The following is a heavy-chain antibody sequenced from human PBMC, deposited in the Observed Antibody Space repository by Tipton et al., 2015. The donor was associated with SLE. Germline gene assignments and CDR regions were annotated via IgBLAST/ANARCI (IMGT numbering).Heavy chain of an antibody. CDR2: ISYTGNT. CDR3: ASFLRYNSGSFED. CDR1: GASISTHY. D-gene: IGHD6-19*01. V-gene: IGHV4-59*08. Sequence: TLSLTCTVSGASISTHYWSWFRQPPGKGLEWLGYISYTGNTHYNPSLKSRVNMSVATSKIQFSLRLTSLTAADTAVYYCASFLRYNSGSFEDWVQGMVVTVST. J-gene: IGHJ4*02.